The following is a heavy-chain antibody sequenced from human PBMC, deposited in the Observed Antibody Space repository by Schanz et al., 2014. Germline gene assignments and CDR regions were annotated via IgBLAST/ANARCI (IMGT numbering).Heavy chain of an antibody. D-gene: IGHD1-1*01. J-gene: IGHJ4*02. CDR3: ARDRRNADLDY. CDR1: GFNFSSYS. CDR2: ISYGTSYI. V-gene: IGHV3-21*01. Sequence: EVQLVESGGGLVKPGGSLRLSCAASGFNFSSYSLNWVRQAPGKGLEWVSSISYGTSYIYYADSVKGRFTISRDNAKNSLYLEMNSLRAEDTALYYCARDRRNADLDYWGQGTLVTVSS.